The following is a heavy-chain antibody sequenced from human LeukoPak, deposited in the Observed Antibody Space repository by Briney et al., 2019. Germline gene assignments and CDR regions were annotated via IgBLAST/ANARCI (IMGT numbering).Heavy chain of an antibody. CDR1: GDSISSGGYY. J-gene: IGHJ4*02. Sequence: SETLSLTCTVAGDSISSGGYYWNWIRQHPGKGLEWIGYIYYSGSTYYNPSLKSRVTISVDTSKNQFSLNLSSVTAADTAVYYCARDRGRYDSSGYYYEGYFDYWGQGTLVTVSS. D-gene: IGHD3-22*01. V-gene: IGHV4-31*03. CDR3: ARDRGRYDSSGYYYEGYFDY. CDR2: IYYSGST.